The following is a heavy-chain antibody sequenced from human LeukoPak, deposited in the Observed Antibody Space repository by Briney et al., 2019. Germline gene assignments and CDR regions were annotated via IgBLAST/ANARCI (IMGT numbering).Heavy chain of an antibody. CDR1: GGSFSGYY. J-gene: IGHJ4*02. Sequence: SETLSLTCAVYGGSFSGYYWSWIRQPPGKGLEWIGEINHSGSTNYNPSLKSRVTISVDTSKNQFSLKLSSVTAADTAVYYCARELVTMVRGGYLDYWGQGTLVTVSS. V-gene: IGHV4-34*01. D-gene: IGHD3-10*01. CDR2: INHSGST. CDR3: ARELVTMVRGGYLDY.